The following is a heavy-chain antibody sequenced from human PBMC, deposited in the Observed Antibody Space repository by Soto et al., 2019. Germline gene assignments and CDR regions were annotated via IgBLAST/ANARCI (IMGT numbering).Heavy chain of an antibody. CDR2: VSAYNGNT. J-gene: IGHJ4*02. CDR3: ARAGGTQLFDY. D-gene: IGHD1-1*01. V-gene: IGHV1-18*04. CDR1: GYTFTSHG. Sequence: ASVKVSCKASGYTFTSHGISWVRQAPGQGLEWMGWVSAYNGNTKYAQNIQGRVTMTTDRSTSTAYMELRSLRSDDTAVYYCARAGGTQLFDYWGQGTLVTVSS.